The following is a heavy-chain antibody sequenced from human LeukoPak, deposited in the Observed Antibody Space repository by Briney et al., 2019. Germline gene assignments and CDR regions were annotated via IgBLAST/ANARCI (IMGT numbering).Heavy chain of an antibody. V-gene: IGHV1-69*05. CDR3: AREGRRSGYFDY. J-gene: IGHJ4*02. CDR2: IIPIFGTA. Sequence: SVKVSCEASGGTFSSYAISWVRQAPGQGLEWMGGIIPIFGTANYAQKFQGRVTITTDESTSTAYMELSSLRSEDTAVYYCAREGRRSGYFDYWGQGTLVTVSS. D-gene: IGHD3-22*01. CDR1: GGTFSSYA.